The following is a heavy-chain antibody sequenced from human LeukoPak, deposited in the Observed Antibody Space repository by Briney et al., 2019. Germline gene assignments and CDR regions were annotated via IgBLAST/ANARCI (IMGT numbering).Heavy chain of an antibody. CDR1: GYTFSGHY. V-gene: IGHV1-2*02. J-gene: IGHJ4*02. CDR2: INPITGDT. Sequence: GASVTVSFKASGYTFSGHYMHWVRQAPGQGLEWLGWINPITGDTKYAQKFQGSVTMTRDTSISTVYMELSGLTSDDTAIYYCARYFAVPDGGGFDYWGQGTLVTVSS. D-gene: IGHD3-3*01. CDR3: ARYFAVPDGGGFDY.